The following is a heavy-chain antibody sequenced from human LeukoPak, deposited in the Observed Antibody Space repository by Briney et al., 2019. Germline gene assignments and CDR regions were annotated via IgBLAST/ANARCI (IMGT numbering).Heavy chain of an antibody. CDR1: GGSFSGYY. J-gene: IGHJ4*02. D-gene: IGHD3-10*01. Sequence: SETLSLTCAVYGGSFSGYYWSWTRQPPGKGLEWIGEINHSGSINYNPSLKSRVTISVDTSKNQFSLKLTSVTAADTAVYYCVRSRIMYGSRTSVDYWGQGTLVTVSS. V-gene: IGHV4-34*01. CDR3: VRSRIMYGSRTSVDY. CDR2: INHSGSI.